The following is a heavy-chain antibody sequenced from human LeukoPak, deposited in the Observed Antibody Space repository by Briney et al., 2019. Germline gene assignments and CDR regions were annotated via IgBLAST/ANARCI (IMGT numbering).Heavy chain of an antibody. CDR2: IIPILGIA. J-gene: IGHJ4*02. V-gene: IGHV1-69*04. D-gene: IGHD2-15*01. CDR3: ARGQPLFGYCSGGSCYSPFDY. Sequence: SVKVSCKASGGTFSSYAISWVRQAPGQGLEWMGRIIPILGIANYAQKFQGRVTITADKSTSTAYMELSSLRPEDTAVYYCARGQPLFGYCSGGSCYSPFDYWGQGTLVTVSS. CDR1: GGTFSSYA.